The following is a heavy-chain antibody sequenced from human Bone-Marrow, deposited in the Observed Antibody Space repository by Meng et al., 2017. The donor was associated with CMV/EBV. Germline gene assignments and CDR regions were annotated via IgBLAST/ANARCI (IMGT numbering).Heavy chain of an antibody. CDR1: GYTLTGLS. J-gene: IGHJ6*02. D-gene: IGHD2-2*02. CDR2: FDPADGKT. V-gene: IGHV1-24*01. Sequence: ASVKVSCKVSGYTLTGLSMHWVRQPLGKGLEWMGGFDPADGKTIFAQNFQGRVTMTEDTSTDTAYMVVSGLRGDDTAVYYCARLYCSSTSCYTRGNYYYYGMDVWGQGTTVTVSS. CDR3: ARLYCSSTSCYTRGNYYYYGMDV.